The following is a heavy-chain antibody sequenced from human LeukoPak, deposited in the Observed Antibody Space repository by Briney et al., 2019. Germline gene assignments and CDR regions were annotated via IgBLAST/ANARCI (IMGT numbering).Heavy chain of an antibody. CDR3: AREAIFGVVREFYFDL. V-gene: IGHV1-46*01. CDR1: GYTFTSYG. Sequence: ASVKVSCKASGYTFTSYGISWVRQAPGQGLEWMGVVNPSGGPATYAQKFQGRVTLTRDASTTTVYMEVNSLRSDDTAVYYCAREAIFGVVREFYFDLWCQGTLVTVS. J-gene: IGHJ4*02. D-gene: IGHD3-3*01. CDR2: VNPSGGPA.